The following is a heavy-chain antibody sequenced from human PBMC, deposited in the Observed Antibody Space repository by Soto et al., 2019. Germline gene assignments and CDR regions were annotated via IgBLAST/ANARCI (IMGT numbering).Heavy chain of an antibody. CDR2: IYSGGYT. V-gene: IGHV3-53*02. Sequence: EVQLVETGGGLIQPGGSLRLSCAVSGFTVSTSYMNWVRQAPGKGLEWVSVIYSGGYTSYADSVKGRFTISRDNSKNTLYLQMNSLRAEDTAVYHCARNTHDFWSGTLGDWGQGTLVTVS. CDR1: GFTVSTSY. D-gene: IGHD3-3*01. CDR3: ARNTHDFWSGTLGD. J-gene: IGHJ4*02.